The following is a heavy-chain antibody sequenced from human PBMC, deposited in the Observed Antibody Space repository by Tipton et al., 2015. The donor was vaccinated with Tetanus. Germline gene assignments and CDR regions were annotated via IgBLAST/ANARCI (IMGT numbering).Heavy chain of an antibody. D-gene: IGHD5-18*01. CDR3: ARPGDTAMVIVGYFDY. CDR2: IYYSGST. CDR1: GGSINSYY. Sequence: TLSLTCTVSGGSINSYYWSWIRQPPGKGLEWIGYIYYSGSTNYNPSLRSRVTISVDTSKNQFSLKLSSVTAADTAVYYCARPGDTAMVIVGYFDYWGQGSLVTVSS. J-gene: IGHJ4*02. V-gene: IGHV4-59*01.